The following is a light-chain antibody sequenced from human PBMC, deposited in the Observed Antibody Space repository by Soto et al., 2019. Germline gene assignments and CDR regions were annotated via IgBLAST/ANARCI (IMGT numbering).Light chain of an antibody. Sequence: SVLTQSPATLSFSPGERATLSCTASQSVSNNYLAWYQQKPGQAPRLLIYGASNRATGIPDRFSGSGSGTDFTLTISRLEPEDFAVYYCQQYGSSGTFGQGTKVDIK. J-gene: IGKJ1*01. CDR3: QQYGSSGT. V-gene: IGKV3-20*01. CDR1: QSVSNNY. CDR2: GAS.